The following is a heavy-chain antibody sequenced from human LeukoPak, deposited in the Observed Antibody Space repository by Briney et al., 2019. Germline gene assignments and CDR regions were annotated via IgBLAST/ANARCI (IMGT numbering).Heavy chain of an antibody. J-gene: IGHJ4*02. CDR1: GFTFSSYA. V-gene: IGHV3-23*01. CDR2: ISGSGGST. D-gene: IGHD6-13*01. Sequence: GGSLRLSCAASGFTFSSYAMSWVRQAPGKGLEWVSAISGSGGSTYYADSVKGRFTTSRDNSKNTLYLQMNSLRAEDTAVYYCATHAGYSSSWYPFWGQGTLVTVSS. CDR3: ATHAGYSSSWYPF.